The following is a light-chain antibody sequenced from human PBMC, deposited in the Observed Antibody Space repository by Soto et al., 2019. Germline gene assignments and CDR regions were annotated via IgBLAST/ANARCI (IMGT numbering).Light chain of an antibody. J-gene: IGKJ1*01. CDR2: RAS. CDR1: QSVSSNY. Sequence: EIVLTQSPGTLSLSPGERATLSCRASQSVSSNYLAWYQQKPGQAPKVLIYRASSRATGIPDRFSGSGSGTEFTLTISSLQSEDFAVYYCQQYNNWPPWTFGQGTKVDI. V-gene: IGKV3-20*01. CDR3: QQYNNWPPWT.